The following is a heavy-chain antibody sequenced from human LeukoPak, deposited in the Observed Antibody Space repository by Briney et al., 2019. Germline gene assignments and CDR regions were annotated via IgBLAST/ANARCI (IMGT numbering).Heavy chain of an antibody. CDR2: IKPDGSEK. D-gene: IGHD6-19*01. J-gene: IGHJ4*02. V-gene: IGHV3-7*01. CDR1: GFTFSTFW. CDR3: AKDQSIAVTGTWDF. Sequence: GGSLRLSCAASGFTFSTFWMTWVRQAPGKGLEWVANIKPDGSEKSYVDSVKGRFTVSRDNSKTTVYLRMNSLRPEDTAVYHCAKDQSIAVTGTWDFWGQGTLVTVSS.